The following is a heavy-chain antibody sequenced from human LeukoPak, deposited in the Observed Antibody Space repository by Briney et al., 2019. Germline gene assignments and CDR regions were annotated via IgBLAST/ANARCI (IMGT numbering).Heavy chain of an antibody. J-gene: IGHJ4*02. CDR3: ARIYCSGGSCYQNFDY. D-gene: IGHD2-15*01. CDR2: INHSGST. Sequence: SETLSLTCAVYGGSFSGYYWSWIRQPPGKGLEWIGEINHSGSTNYNPSLKSRVTISVDTSKNQFSLKLSSVTAADTAVYYCARIYCSGGSCYQNFDYWGQGTLVTVSS. CDR1: GGSFSGYY. V-gene: IGHV4-34*01.